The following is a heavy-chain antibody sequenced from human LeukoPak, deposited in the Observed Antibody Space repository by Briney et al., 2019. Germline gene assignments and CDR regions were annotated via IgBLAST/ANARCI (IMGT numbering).Heavy chain of an antibody. Sequence: PGGCLRLSCAASGFTFSSYWMSWVRQAPGKGLEWGANIKQDGSEKYYVDSVKGRFTISRDNAKNSLYLQMSSLRAEDTAVYYCARDGIVATRALDYWGQGTLVTVSS. CDR1: GFTFSSYW. D-gene: IGHD5-12*01. CDR2: IKQDGSEK. CDR3: ARDGIVATRALDY. J-gene: IGHJ4*02. V-gene: IGHV3-7*01.